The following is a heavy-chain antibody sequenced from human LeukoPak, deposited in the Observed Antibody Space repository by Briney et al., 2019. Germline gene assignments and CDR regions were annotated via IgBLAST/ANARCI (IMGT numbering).Heavy chain of an antibody. Sequence: GGSLRLSCAASGFTFSSYAMHWVRQAPGKGLEWVAVISYDGSNKYYADSVKGRFTTSRDNSKNTLYLQMNSLRAEDTAVYYCARDTDTAMVTAGGWFDPWGQGTLVTVSS. J-gene: IGHJ5*02. V-gene: IGHV3-30-3*01. CDR1: GFTFSSYA. D-gene: IGHD5-18*01. CDR3: ARDTDTAMVTAGGWFDP. CDR2: ISYDGSNK.